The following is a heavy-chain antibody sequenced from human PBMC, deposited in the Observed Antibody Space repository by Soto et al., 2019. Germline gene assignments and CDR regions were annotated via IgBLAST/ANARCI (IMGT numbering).Heavy chain of an antibody. CDR1: GYIFTNYY. CDR3: ARVAGFAEFDY. Sequence: QVQLVQSGAEVKKPGGSVKVSCKASGYIFTNYYIHWVRQAPGQGLEWMGFINPSDGSTSYAQNFQGRVTMTRDTSTGTVYMELSSLRSEDTAVYYCARVAGFAEFDYWGQGTLVTVSS. J-gene: IGHJ4*02. V-gene: IGHV1-46*01. CDR2: INPSDGST. D-gene: IGHD3-10*01.